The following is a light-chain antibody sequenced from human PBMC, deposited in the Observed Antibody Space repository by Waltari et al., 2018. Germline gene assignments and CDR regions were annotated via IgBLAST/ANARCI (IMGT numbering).Light chain of an antibody. CDR1: QDITNY. CDR3: QRYDNLPLFA. CDR2: DAS. J-gene: IGKJ3*01. V-gene: IGKV1-33*01. Sequence: DIKITQSPPSLSASVGDRVTITCRASQDITNYLNWYQQKPGKAPKLLIHDASKLATGVPSRFSGSQSGTHFTLTISSLQPEDIGTYYCQRYDNLPLFAFGPGTKVEI.